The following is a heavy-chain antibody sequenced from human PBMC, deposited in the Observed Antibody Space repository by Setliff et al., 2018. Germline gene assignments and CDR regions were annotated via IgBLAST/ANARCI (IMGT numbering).Heavy chain of an antibody. Sequence: GGSLRLSCAASRFTFSSYSMNWVRQAPGEGLESISAISGDGRATYYADSVKGRFTISRDNSKNTLYLQMNSLRAEDTAVYYCARDYGDNNWFDPWGQGT. CDR3: ARDYGDNNWFDP. V-gene: IGHV3-64*04. D-gene: IGHD4-17*01. CDR1: RFTFSSYS. CDR2: ISGDGRAT. J-gene: IGHJ5*02.